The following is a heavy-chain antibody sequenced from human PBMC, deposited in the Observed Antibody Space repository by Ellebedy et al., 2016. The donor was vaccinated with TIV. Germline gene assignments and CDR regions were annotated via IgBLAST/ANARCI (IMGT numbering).Heavy chain of an antibody. CDR1: GFTFSSYG. V-gene: IGHV3-33*01. CDR3: AGIAGVRFDP. CDR2: IWYDESNE. J-gene: IGHJ5*02. D-gene: IGHD3-10*01. Sequence: GESLKISCTASGFTFSSYGMHWVRQAPGKGLEWVAVIWYDESNEYYADSVKGRFTISRDNSKNTLYLQMNSLRAEDTAVYYCAGIAGVRFDPWGQGTLVSVSS.